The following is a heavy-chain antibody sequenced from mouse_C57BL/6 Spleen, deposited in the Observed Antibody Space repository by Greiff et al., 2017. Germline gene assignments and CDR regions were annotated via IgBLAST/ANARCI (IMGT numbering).Heavy chain of an antibody. D-gene: IGHD2-4*01. Sequence: EVQVVESGEGLVKPGGSLKLSCAASGFTFSSYAMSWVRQTPEKRLEWVAYISSGGDYIYYADTVKGRFTISRDNARNTLYLQMSSLKSEDTAMYYCTRDGYDYDEGWFAYWGQGTLVTVSA. V-gene: IGHV5-9-1*02. CDR1: GFTFSSYA. CDR2: ISSGGDYI. J-gene: IGHJ3*01. CDR3: TRDGYDYDEGWFAY.